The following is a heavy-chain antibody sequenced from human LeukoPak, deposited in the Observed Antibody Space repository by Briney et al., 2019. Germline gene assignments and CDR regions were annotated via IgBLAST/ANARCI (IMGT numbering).Heavy chain of an antibody. CDR1: GYRFSDYY. CDR2: VNSNSGGT. Sequence: GASVKVSCKTSGYRFSDYYMRWVRQAPGQGLEWMGWVNSNSGGTHYAQKFEGRVTMTRDTSISTAYMELSRLKSDDTAVYYCARGYCSGGSCYHFESWGQGTLVTVSS. V-gene: IGHV1-2*02. CDR3: ARGYCSGGSCYHFES. D-gene: IGHD2-15*01. J-gene: IGHJ4*02.